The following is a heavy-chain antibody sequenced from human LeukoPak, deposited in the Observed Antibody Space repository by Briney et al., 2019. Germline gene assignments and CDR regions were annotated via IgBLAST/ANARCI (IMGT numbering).Heavy chain of an antibody. Sequence: SETLSLTCTVSGGSISSGDYYWSWIRQPPGKGLEWIGYIYYSGSTYYNPSLKSRVTISVDTSKNQFSLKLSSVTAADTAVYYCARGWFGELWDWFDPWGQGTLVTVSS. J-gene: IGHJ5*02. CDR1: GGSISSGDYY. D-gene: IGHD3-10*01. CDR2: IYYSGST. CDR3: ARGWFGELWDWFDP. V-gene: IGHV4-30-4*08.